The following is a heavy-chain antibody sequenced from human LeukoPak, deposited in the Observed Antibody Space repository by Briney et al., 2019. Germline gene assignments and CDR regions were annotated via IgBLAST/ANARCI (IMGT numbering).Heavy chain of an antibody. D-gene: IGHD6-19*01. V-gene: IGHV1-2*02. CDR3: ARVRSSGWQDFDY. Sequence: ASVKVSCKASGYTFTGYYMHWVRQAPGQGLEWMGWINPNSGGTNYAQKFQGRVTMTRDTSISTAYMELSRLRSDDTAVYYCARVRSSGWQDFDYWGQGTLVTVSS. J-gene: IGHJ4*02. CDR2: INPNSGGT. CDR1: GYTFTGYY.